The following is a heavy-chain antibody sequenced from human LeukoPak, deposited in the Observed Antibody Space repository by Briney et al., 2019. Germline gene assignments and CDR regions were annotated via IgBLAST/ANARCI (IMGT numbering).Heavy chain of an antibody. CDR3: ARDGGSLFDP. J-gene: IGHJ5*02. V-gene: IGHV4-39*07. D-gene: IGHD3-16*01. Sequence: SETLSLTCTVSGGSISSSSYYWGWIRQPPGKGLEWIGSIYYSGSTYYNPSLKSRVTISVDTSKNQFSLKLSSVTAVDTAVYYCARDGGSLFDPWGQGTLVTVSS. CDR1: GGSISSSSYY. CDR2: IYYSGST.